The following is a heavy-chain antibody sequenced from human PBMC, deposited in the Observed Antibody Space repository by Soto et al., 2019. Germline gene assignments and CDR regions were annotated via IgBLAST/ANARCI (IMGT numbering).Heavy chain of an antibody. J-gene: IGHJ4*02. V-gene: IGHV1-18*01. Sequence: ASVKVSCKASGYTFTSYGISWVRQAPGQGLEWMGWISAYNGNTNYAQKLQGRVTMTTDTSTSTAYMELRSLRSDDTAVYYCARHDTTDYESGAHFYGDYWGQGTQVTVSS. CDR2: ISAYNGNT. D-gene: IGHD3-22*01. CDR1: GYTFTSYG. CDR3: ARHDTTDYESGAHFYGDY.